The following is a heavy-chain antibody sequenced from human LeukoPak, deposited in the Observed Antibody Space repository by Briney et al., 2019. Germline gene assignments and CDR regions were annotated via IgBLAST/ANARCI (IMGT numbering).Heavy chain of an antibody. CDR3: ARRERRNLLGDGYNYYFDY. D-gene: IGHD5-24*01. V-gene: IGHV4-39*01. CDR2: TYYSGST. Sequence: SETLSLTCTVSGGSISSSSYYWGWIRQPPGKGLEWIGSTYYSGSTYYNPSLKSRVTISVDTSKNQFSLKLSSVTAADTAVYYCARRERRNLLGDGYNYYFDYWGQGTLVTVSS. J-gene: IGHJ4*02. CDR1: GGSISSSSYY.